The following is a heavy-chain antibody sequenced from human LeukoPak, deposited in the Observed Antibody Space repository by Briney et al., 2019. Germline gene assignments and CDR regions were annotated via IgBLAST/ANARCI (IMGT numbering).Heavy chain of an antibody. CDR2: SRIKADGYIT. CDR3: VRGYNSFDY. D-gene: IGHD3-22*01. J-gene: IGHJ4*02. Sequence: PGGSLRLSCATSGFTFSDHYLDWVRQAPGKGLEWVGRSRIKADGYITQYAASVKDRFTISRDDTKASLYLQMNNLSTEDAAVYYCVRGYNSFDYWGRGTLVTVSS. V-gene: IGHV3-72*01. CDR1: GFTFSDHY.